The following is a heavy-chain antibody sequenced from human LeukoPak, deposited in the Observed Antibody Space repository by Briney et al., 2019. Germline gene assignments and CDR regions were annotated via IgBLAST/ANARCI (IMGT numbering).Heavy chain of an antibody. CDR1: GYTFTGYY. CDR3: ARDLQLELRFDFDY. Sequence: ASVRVSCKASGYTFTGYYMHWVRQAPGQGLEWMGWINPNSGGTNYAQKFQGRVTMTRDTSISTAYMELSRLRSDDTAVYYCARDLQLELRFDFDYWGQGTLVTVSS. V-gene: IGHV1-2*02. J-gene: IGHJ4*02. D-gene: IGHD1-7*01. CDR2: INPNSGGT.